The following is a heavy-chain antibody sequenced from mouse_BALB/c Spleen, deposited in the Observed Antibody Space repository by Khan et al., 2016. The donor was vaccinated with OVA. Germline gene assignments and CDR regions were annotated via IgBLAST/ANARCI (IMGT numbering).Heavy chain of an antibody. CDR1: GYTFTSYW. CDR3: TRVGYYGKSLFAY. D-gene: IGHD2-1*01. V-gene: IGHV1S22*01. Sequence: LQQSGSELVRPGASVKLSCKASGYTFTSYWMHWVKQRHGQGLEWIGNIYPGCGSTNYDEMFKSKGTLTVDTSSSKADMHLSSLTSEDAAVYYCTRVGYYGKSLFAYWGQGTLVTVSA. J-gene: IGHJ3*01. CDR2: IYPGCGST.